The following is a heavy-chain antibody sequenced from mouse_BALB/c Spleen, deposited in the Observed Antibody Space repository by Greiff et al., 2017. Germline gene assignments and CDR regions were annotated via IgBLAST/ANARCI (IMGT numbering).Heavy chain of an antibody. V-gene: IGHV5-4*02. CDR3: ARAAYYGPFAY. D-gene: IGHD2-10*01. J-gene: IGHJ3*01. CDR1: GFTFSDYY. CDR2: ISDGGSYT. Sequence: EVKLVESGGGLVQPGGSLKLSCAASGFTFSDYYMYWVRQTPEKRLEWVATISDGGSYTYYPDSVKGRFTISRDNAKNNLYLQMSSLKSEDTAMYYCARAAYYGPFAYWGQGTLVTVSA.